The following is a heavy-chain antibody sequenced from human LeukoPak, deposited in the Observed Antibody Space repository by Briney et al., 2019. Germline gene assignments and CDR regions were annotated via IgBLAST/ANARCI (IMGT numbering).Heavy chain of an antibody. D-gene: IGHD4-17*01. CDR3: ARGMPATVTPRFELGWFDP. J-gene: IGHJ5*02. CDR1: GGSISSGSYY. CDR2: IYTSGST. Sequence: PSETLSLTYTVSGGSISSGSYYWSWIRQPAGKGLEWIGRIYTSGSTNYNRSLKSRVTISVDTSKNQFSLKLSSVTAADTAVYYCARGMPATVTPRFELGWFDPWGQGTLVTVSS. V-gene: IGHV4-61*02.